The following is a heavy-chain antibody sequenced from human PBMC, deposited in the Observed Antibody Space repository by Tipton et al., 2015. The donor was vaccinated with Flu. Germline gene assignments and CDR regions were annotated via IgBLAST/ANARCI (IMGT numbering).Heavy chain of an antibody. CDR2: IYHTGTT. Sequence: TLSLTCAVSNYSISTGYYWGWFRQPPGKGLEWIGTIYHTGTTCYTPSLKSRVSISVDTSKNHFSLRLTFVTAADTAVYYCARLGSSPDYELNYYGMDVWGQGTTVTVSS. V-gene: IGHV4-38-2*01. CDR3: ARLGSSPDYELNYYGMDV. J-gene: IGHJ6*02. D-gene: IGHD6-6*01. CDR1: NYSISTGYY.